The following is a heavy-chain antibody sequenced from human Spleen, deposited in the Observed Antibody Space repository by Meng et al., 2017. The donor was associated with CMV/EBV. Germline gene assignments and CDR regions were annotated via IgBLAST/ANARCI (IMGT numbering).Heavy chain of an antibody. CDR2: ISAYNGTT. Sequence: ASGYTFTSYGMSWLRQAPGQGLEWMGWISAYNGTTLYAQKVQGRVPMTTDASTNTAYLELRSLRSDDTAIYYCARDQQLIPAEYFQHWGPGTLVTVSS. CDR1: GYTFTSYG. J-gene: IGHJ1*01. V-gene: IGHV1-18*01. CDR3: ARDQQLIPAEYFQH. D-gene: IGHD6-13*01.